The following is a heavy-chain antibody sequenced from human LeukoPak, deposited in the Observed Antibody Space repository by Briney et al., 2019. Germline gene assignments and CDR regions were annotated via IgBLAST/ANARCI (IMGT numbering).Heavy chain of an antibody. D-gene: IGHD3-3*01. Sequence: GGSLRLSCAASGFTFSSYSMNRVRQAPGKGLEWVSYISSSSSTIYYADSVKGRFTISRDNAKNSLYLQMDSLRAEDTAVYYCAREPGKYDFWSGYPFDYWGQGTLVTVSS. CDR2: ISSSSSTI. V-gene: IGHV3-48*01. CDR1: GFTFSSYS. J-gene: IGHJ4*02. CDR3: AREPGKYDFWSGYPFDY.